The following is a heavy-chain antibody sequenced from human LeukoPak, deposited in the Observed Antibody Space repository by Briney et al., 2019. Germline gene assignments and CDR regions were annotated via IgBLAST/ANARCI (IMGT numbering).Heavy chain of an antibody. CDR1: GFHFSSHG. J-gene: IGHJ3*01. D-gene: IGHD3/OR15-3a*01. Sequence: GGSLRLSCAASGFHFSSHGMNWVRPAPGKGLEWVSGISPSGDNTYYADSVMGRFTISRDNRKSTVSLQMNSLRPEDTALYYCVRDLDWGAFDVWGQGTMVTVSS. CDR2: ISPSGDNT. V-gene: IGHV3-23*01. CDR3: VRDLDWGAFDV.